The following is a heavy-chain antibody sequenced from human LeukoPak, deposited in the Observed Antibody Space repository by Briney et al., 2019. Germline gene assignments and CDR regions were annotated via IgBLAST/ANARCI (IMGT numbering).Heavy chain of an antibody. CDR1: GYSFTSYW. J-gene: IGHJ6*02. Sequence: GESLKISCKGSGYSFTSYWIGWVRQMPGKGLEWMGIIYPGDSDTRYSPSFQGQVTISADKSISTAYLQWSSLKASDTAMYYCARQGIAAGSGEFMYYGMDVWGQGATVTVSS. D-gene: IGHD6-13*01. CDR3: ARQGIAAGSGEFMYYGMDV. CDR2: IYPGDSDT. V-gene: IGHV5-51*01.